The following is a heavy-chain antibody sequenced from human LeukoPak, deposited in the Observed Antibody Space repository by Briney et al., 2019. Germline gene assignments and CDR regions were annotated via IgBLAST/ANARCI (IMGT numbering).Heavy chain of an antibody. D-gene: IGHD6-19*01. Sequence: GGSLRLSCAASGFTFSRYSMNWVRQAPGKGLEWVSSISSSGSYIYYADSVKGRFTISRDNAKNSLYLQMSSLRVEDTAVYYCARDRGGSGWYDYWGQGTLVSVSS. CDR2: ISSSGSYI. V-gene: IGHV3-21*01. J-gene: IGHJ4*02. CDR3: ARDRGGSGWYDY. CDR1: GFTFSRYS.